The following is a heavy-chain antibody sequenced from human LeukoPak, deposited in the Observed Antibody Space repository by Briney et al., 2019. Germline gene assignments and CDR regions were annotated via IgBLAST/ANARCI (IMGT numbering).Heavy chain of an antibody. Sequence: PGGSLRLSCAASGFTFSGYSMNWVRQAPGKGLEWVSSISSSSSYIYYADSVKGRFTISRDNAKNSLYLQINSLRAEDTAVYYCARDLIVVESPYWGQGTLVTVSS. CDR1: GFTFSGYS. CDR3: ARDLIVVESPY. CDR2: ISSSSSYI. D-gene: IGHD2-15*01. J-gene: IGHJ4*02. V-gene: IGHV3-21*01.